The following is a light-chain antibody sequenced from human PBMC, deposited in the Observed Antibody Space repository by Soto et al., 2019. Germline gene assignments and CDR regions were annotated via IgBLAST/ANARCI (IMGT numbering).Light chain of an antibody. Sequence: DIQMTQSPSTLSASVGDRVTITCRASQSISTWLAWYQQKPGKAPKLLIYKASSLESGVPSRFSGSGSGTEFTLTISSLQPYNFATYYCQQYINRWTFGQGTKV. V-gene: IGKV1-5*03. CDR3: QQYINRWT. J-gene: IGKJ1*01. CDR1: QSISTW. CDR2: KAS.